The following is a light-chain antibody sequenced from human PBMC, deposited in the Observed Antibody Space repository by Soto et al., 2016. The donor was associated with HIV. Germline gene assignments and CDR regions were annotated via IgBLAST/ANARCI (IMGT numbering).Light chain of an antibody. CDR3: MASYYKLGT. Sequence: DIVMTQSPLSLPVTPGEPASISCRSSQSLLHSNGYNYLDWYLQKPGQSPQLLIYLGSNRASGVPDRFSGSGSGTDFTLKISRVEAEDGWVYYCMASYYKLGTFGEGTKGGN. CDR1: QSLLHSNGYNY. CDR2: LGS. J-gene: IGKJ1*01. V-gene: IGKV2-28*01.